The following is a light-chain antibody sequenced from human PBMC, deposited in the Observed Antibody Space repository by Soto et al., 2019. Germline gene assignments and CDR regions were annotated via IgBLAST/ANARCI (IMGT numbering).Light chain of an antibody. J-gene: IGLJ3*02. CDR3: CSYAGSSTNWV. Sequence: QSALTQPASVSGSPGQSITISCTGTSSDVGSYTLVSWYQQHPGKAPKLMIYEVSKRPSGVSNRFSGSKSGNTASLTISGLQAEDEADYYCCSYAGSSTNWVFGGGTKLTVL. CDR1: SSDVGSYTL. CDR2: EVS. V-gene: IGLV2-23*02.